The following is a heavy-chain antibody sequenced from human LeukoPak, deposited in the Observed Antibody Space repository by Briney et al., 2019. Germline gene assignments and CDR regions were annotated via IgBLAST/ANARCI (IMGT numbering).Heavy chain of an antibody. Sequence: ASVKLCCKSSGYTFTCYGISWVRQAPGQGLGWMGVISTYNGNTNYAQKLQGRVTMTTDTSTSTAYMELRSLRSDDTAVYYCARDKGSITMVRGVNYWFDPWGQGTLVTVSS. V-gene: IGHV1-18*01. CDR2: ISTYNGNT. J-gene: IGHJ5*02. CDR1: GYTFTCYG. CDR3: ARDKGSITMVRGVNYWFDP. D-gene: IGHD3-10*01.